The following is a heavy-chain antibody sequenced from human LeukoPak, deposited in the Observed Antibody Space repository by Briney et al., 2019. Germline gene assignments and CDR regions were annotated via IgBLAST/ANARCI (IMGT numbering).Heavy chain of an antibody. J-gene: IGHJ4*02. CDR1: GYSFTTYW. V-gene: IGHV5-51*01. CDR3: ARHGPNSSGYIGY. Sequence: GESLKISCKGSGYSFTTYWIGWVRQMPGKGLEWMGIIYPGDSDTRYSPSFQGHVTISADKSISTAYLQWSSLKASDTAMYYCARHGPNSSGYIGYWGQGTLVTVSS. D-gene: IGHD3-22*01. CDR2: IYPGDSDT.